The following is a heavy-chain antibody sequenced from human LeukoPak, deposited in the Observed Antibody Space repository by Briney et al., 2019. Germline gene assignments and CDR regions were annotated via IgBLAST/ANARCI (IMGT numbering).Heavy chain of an antibody. CDR2: ISSSSSYI. V-gene: IGHV3-21*01. CDR3: ARPAMEYFDY. CDR1: GFTFSSYS. Sequence: GGSLRLSRAASGFTFSSYSMNWVRQAPGKGLEWVSSISSSSSYIYYADSVKGRFTISRDNAKNSLYLQMNSLRAEDTAVYYCARPAMEYFDYWGQGTLVTVSS. D-gene: IGHD3-3*01. J-gene: IGHJ4*02.